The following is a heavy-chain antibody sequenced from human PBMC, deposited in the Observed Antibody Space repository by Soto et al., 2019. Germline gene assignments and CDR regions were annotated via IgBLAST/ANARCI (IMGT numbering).Heavy chain of an antibody. CDR2: VNPSGGHT. J-gene: IGHJ4*02. Sequence: QVQLVQSGAEVKKPGASVKVSCKASGDTFTDYYIHWVRQAPGQGLEWMGTVNPSGGHTTYAQHCLGRMTMTRDTSTSTLYMELTSLKSEDTAVYYCARGGHVVVVTAALDYWGQGTLVTVSS. CDR1: GDTFTDYY. D-gene: IGHD2-21*02. V-gene: IGHV1-46*01. CDR3: ARGGHVVVVTAALDY.